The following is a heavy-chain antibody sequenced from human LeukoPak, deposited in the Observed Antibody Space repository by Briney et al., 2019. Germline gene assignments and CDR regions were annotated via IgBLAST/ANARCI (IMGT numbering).Heavy chain of an antibody. J-gene: IGHJ4*02. CDR2: IWHDGSHK. CDR1: GFSFNTYA. D-gene: IGHD3-10*01. CDR3: AREIFGSVSSPDF. Sequence: PGRSLRLSCAASGFSFNTYAMHWVRQAPGQGLECVALIWHDGSHKFYSNSVRGQFTISRDNSKNTVSLPMNNLRPEDTAVYYCAREIFGSVSSPDFWGQGTLVTVSS. V-gene: IGHV3-33*01.